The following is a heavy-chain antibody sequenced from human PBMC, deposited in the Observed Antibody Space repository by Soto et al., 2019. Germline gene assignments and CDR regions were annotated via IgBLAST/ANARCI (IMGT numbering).Heavy chain of an antibody. D-gene: IGHD3-16*01. CDR2: INAGNGNT. J-gene: IGHJ6*02. CDR3: ASGMAGDDDGMDV. V-gene: IGHV1-3*01. Sequence: QVQLVQSGAEVKKPGASVKVSCKASGYTFTSYAMHWVRQAPGQRLEWMGWINAGNGNTKYSQKFQGRVNITRDTSASTAYMELGSLRAEDTAVYYCASGMAGDDDGMDVWGQGTKVTVSS. CDR1: GYTFTSYA.